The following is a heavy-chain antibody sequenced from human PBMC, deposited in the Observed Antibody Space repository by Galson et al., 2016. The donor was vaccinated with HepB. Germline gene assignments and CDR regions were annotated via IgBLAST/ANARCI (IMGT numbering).Heavy chain of an antibody. CDR1: GGSVSSGAFY. V-gene: IGHV4-39*01. CDR3: ARRIYYFDH. J-gene: IGHJ4*02. D-gene: IGHD2-15*01. CDR2: VYYDGST. Sequence: ETLSLTCTVSGGSVSSGAFYWGWIRQPPGKGLEWIGTVYYDGSTFYSPSLRSRVTISIDTSKNQFSLKLTSVTAADTAMYYCARRIYYFDHWGQGALVTVSS.